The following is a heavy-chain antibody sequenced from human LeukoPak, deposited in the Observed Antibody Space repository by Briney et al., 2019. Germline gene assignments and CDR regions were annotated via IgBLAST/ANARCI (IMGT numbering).Heavy chain of an antibody. CDR3: KRGIRACDVVPTTLDS. V-gene: IGHV3-7*03. J-gene: IGHJ4*02. Sequence: GGSLRLSCAASGFTFSTYWMTGVRQIPGKGLEWVANIKEDGSETYLAASVKGRFTISRDNAKKSLYLQMNRLREEDTGVYYGKRGIRACDVVPTTLDSWGQGTLVTVSS. D-gene: IGHD2-21*01. CDR1: GFTFSTYW. CDR2: IKEDGSET.